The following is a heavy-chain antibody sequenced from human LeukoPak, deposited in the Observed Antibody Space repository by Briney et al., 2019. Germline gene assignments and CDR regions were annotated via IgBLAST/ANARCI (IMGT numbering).Heavy chain of an antibody. D-gene: IGHD3-22*01. V-gene: IGHV4-34*01. CDR3: ASSFYYDSRDY. CDR2: ITPSGST. J-gene: IGHJ4*02. Sequence: PSETLSLTCVVYGVSFSGYFWSWIRQPPGKGLEWIGEITPSGSTNYNPSLKSRVSISIDTSKKKLSLRLTSVTAADSAVYYCASSFYYDSRDYWGQGTLVTVSS. CDR1: GVSFSGYF.